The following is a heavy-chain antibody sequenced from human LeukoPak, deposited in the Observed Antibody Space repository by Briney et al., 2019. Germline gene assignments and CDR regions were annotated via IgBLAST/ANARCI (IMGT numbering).Heavy chain of an antibody. Sequence: GGSLRLSCAASGFTFSSYSMNWVRQAPGKGLEWVSYISSSSSTIYYADSVKGRFTISRDNAKNTLYLQMNSLRIEDTAVYYCAREVATLTDGFDIWGQGTMVTVSP. CDR3: AREVATLTDGFDI. J-gene: IGHJ3*02. CDR1: GFTFSSYS. CDR2: ISSSSSTI. V-gene: IGHV3-48*04. D-gene: IGHD5-12*01.